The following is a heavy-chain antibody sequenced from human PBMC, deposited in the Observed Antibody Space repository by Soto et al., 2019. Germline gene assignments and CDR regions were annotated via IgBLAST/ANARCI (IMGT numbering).Heavy chain of an antibody. CDR3: ARLSQLLRFSGTARGHWFDP. CDR1: GGSVSSYH. Sequence: PSETLSLTCTVSGGSVSSYHWSWIRQPPGKGLEWIGYIYYSGSTNYNPSLKSRVTISVDTSKNQFSLKLSSVTAADTAVYYCARLSQLLRFSGTARGHWFDPWGQGTLVTVSS. CDR2: IYYSGST. D-gene: IGHD3-3*01. V-gene: IGHV4-59*08. J-gene: IGHJ5*02.